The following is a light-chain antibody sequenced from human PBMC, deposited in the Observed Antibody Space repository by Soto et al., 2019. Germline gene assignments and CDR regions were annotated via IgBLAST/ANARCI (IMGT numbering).Light chain of an antibody. Sequence: EIVLTQSPATLSLSPGERATRSCRASQSVSSYLAWYQQKPGQAPRLLIYDASNRATGIPARFSGSGSGTDFTLTISSLEPEDFAVYYCQQRSNWPSTWTFGQGTKVEI. V-gene: IGKV3-11*01. CDR1: QSVSSY. CDR3: QQRSNWPSTWT. J-gene: IGKJ1*01. CDR2: DAS.